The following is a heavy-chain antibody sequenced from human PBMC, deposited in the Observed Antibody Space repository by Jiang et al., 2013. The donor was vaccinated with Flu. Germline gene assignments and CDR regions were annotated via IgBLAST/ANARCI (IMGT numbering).Heavy chain of an antibody. J-gene: IGHJ4*02. CDR3: ARDVAPYYYDSSGYDY. CDR2: IIPILGIA. CDR1: GGTFSSYA. V-gene: IGHV1-69*04. Sequence: SGGTFSSYAISWVRQAPGQGLEWMGRIIPILGIANYAQKFQGRVTITRDTSASTAYMELSSLRSEDTAVYYCARDVAPYYYDSSGYDYWGQGTLVTVSS. D-gene: IGHD3-22*01.